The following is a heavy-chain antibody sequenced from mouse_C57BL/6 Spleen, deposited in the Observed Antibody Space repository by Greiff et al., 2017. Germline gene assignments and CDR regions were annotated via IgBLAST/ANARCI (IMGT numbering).Heavy chain of an antibody. CDR2: IDPSDSYT. CDR3: ARGEYYSNYVWYFDV. CDR1: GYTFTSYW. V-gene: IGHV1-69*01. Sequence: QVHVKQPGAELVMPGASVKLSCKASGYTFTSYWMHWVKQRPGQGLEWIGEIDPSDSYTNYNQKFKGKSTLTVDKSSSTAYMQLSSLTSEDSAVYYCARGEYYSNYVWYFDVWGTGTTVTVSS. D-gene: IGHD2-5*01. J-gene: IGHJ1*03.